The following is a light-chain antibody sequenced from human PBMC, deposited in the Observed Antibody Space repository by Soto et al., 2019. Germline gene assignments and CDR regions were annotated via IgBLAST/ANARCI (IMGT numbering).Light chain of an antibody. CDR2: EVN. CDR3: CSSAGTSPLYV. Sequence: QSALTQPASVSGSPGQSITISCTAPSSAVGSYNLVSLYQQHPDKAPNLIIFEVNRRPSAVSDRVSGSKSGNTASLTISGLQAEDEAEYYRCSSAGTSPLYVFGTGTKVTGL. CDR1: SSAVGSYNL. V-gene: IGLV2-23*02. J-gene: IGLJ1*01.